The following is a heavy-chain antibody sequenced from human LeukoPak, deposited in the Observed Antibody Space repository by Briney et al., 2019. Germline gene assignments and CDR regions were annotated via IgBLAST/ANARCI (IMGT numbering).Heavy chain of an antibody. D-gene: IGHD3-22*01. V-gene: IGHV1-2*02. Sequence: GASVKDSCMPSGYTFTVYFRHWVRQAPGQGLEWMGWINHKSGGTNYAQKFQGRVTMTRETSISTAYVAVNRLRSDDTAVCFCARELHDDSSGLYFDYWGQGGLVSVSS. J-gene: IGHJ4*02. CDR3: ARELHDDSSGLYFDY. CDR1: GYTFTVYF. CDR2: INHKSGGT.